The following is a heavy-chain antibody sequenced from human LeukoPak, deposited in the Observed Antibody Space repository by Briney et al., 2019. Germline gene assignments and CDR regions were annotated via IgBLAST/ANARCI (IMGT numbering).Heavy chain of an antibody. Sequence: GGSLRLSCAASGFTFSSYAMSWVRQAPGKGLEWVSVISGSGGSTSYADSVKGRFTISRDNSKNTLYLQMHSLRAEDTAVYYCAKKTGTVDRYFDYWAREPWSPSPQ. V-gene: IGHV3-23*01. CDR3: AKKTGTVDRYFDY. CDR1: GFTFSSYA. J-gene: IGHJ4*02. CDR2: ISGSGGST. D-gene: IGHD1-7*01.